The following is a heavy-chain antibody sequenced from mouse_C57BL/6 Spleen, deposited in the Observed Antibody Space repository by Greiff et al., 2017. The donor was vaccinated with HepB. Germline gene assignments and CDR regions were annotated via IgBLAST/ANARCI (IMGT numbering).Heavy chain of an antibody. CDR2: ISGGGGNT. V-gene: IGHV5-9*01. CDR3: ARQRYYDYAPDAMDY. J-gene: IGHJ4*01. D-gene: IGHD2-4*01. CDR1: GFTFSSYT. Sequence: EVQLMESGGGLVKPGGSLKLSCAASGFTFSSYTMSWVRQTPEKRLEWVATISGGGGNTYYPDSVKGRFTISRDNAKNTLYLQMSSLRSEDTALYYCARQRYYDYAPDAMDYWGQGTSVTVSS.